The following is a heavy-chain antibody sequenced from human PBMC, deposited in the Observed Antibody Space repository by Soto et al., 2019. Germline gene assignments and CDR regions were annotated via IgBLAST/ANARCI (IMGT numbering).Heavy chain of an antibody. V-gene: IGHV4-4*02. CDR3: AGSGYYHHSGMDV. D-gene: IGHD3-22*01. CDR2: IYHSGST. J-gene: IGHJ6*02. CDR1: CGSISSSNW. Sequence: SXTKSLSCAVSCGSISSSNWWSWVRQPPGKGLEWIGEIYHSGSTNYNPSLKSRVTISVDKSKNQFSLKLSSVTVADSAVYYCAGSGYYHHSGMDVWGQGTTVTVSS.